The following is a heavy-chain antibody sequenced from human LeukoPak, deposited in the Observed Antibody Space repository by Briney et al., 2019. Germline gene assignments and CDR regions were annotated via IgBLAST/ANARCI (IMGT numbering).Heavy chain of an antibody. D-gene: IGHD3-22*01. J-gene: IGHJ4*02. CDR2: ISGSSTDI. Sequence: GGSLRLSCAASGFTFSRYWMSWVRQAPGEGLAWVSSISGSSTDIYYADSVKGRFTISRDNAKNSLYPQINSLRAEDTAIYYCARRGYYDSSGYDYWGQGTLVTVSS. CDR1: GFTFSRYW. V-gene: IGHV3-21*01. CDR3: ARRGYYDSSGYDY.